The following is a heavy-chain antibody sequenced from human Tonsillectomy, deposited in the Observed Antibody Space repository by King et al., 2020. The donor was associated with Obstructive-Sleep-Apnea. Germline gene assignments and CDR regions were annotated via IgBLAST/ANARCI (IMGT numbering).Heavy chain of an antibody. CDR3: ARDPRYRGGWFDP. CDR2: IYYSGST. Sequence: VQLQESGPGLVKPSETLSLTCTVSGGSISSYYWSWIRQPPGKGLEWIGYIYYSGSTNYNPSLKSRVTISVDTSKNQFSLKLSSVTAADTAVYYCARDPRYRGGWFDPWGQGTLVTVSS. J-gene: IGHJ5*02. CDR1: GGSISSYY. D-gene: IGHD1-26*01. V-gene: IGHV4-59*01.